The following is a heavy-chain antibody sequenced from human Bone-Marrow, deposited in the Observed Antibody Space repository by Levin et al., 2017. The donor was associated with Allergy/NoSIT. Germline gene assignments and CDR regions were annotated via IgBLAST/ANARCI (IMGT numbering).Heavy chain of an antibody. Sequence: PSETLSLTCTVSGGSIRSYYWSWVRQPPGKGLEWIGHIFHSGNTKYNPSLESRVSISVDTSKNQFSLTLTSVTAADTAVYYCARLGSGWPGNDYWGQGTLVTVSS. CDR1: GGSIRSYY. J-gene: IGHJ4*02. CDR2: IFHSGNT. D-gene: IGHD6-19*01. CDR3: ARLGSGWPGNDY. V-gene: IGHV4-59*08.